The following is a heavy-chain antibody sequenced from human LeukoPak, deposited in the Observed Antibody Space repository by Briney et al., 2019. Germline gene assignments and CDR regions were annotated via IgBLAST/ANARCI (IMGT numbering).Heavy chain of an antibody. D-gene: IGHD6-19*01. J-gene: IGHJ4*02. V-gene: IGHV4-59*08. CDR1: VSSISSYH. CDR2: INYSGAA. CDR3: ARQSPNSSGWYDFDY. Sequence: SETPSLTCSVPVSSISSYHWNWIRQPPGKGLERVGHINYSGAAKHNPSLKSRVTISIDTSKNQFSVKLSSVTAADTAVYYCARQSPNSSGWYDFDYWVQGTLVTVSS.